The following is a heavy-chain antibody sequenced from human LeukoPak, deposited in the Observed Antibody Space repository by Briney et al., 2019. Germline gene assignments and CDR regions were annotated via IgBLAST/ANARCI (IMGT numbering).Heavy chain of an antibody. J-gene: IGHJ5*02. CDR1: GFTYSSYS. Sequence: GGSLRLSCAASGFTYSSYSMNWVRQARGKGLEGVSAISSSSSYIYYADSVKGRFTISRDNAKNSLYLQMNSLRAEDTAVYYCAREGYDILTGYSYNWFDPWGQGTLVTVSS. D-gene: IGHD3-9*01. V-gene: IGHV3-21*01. CDR3: AREGYDILTGYSYNWFDP. CDR2: ISSSSSYI.